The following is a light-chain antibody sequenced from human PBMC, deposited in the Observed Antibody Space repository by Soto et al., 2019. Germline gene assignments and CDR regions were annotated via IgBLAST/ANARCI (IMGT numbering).Light chain of an antibody. V-gene: IGLV1-40*01. CDR1: SSNIGAGYD. Sequence: QSVLTQPPSVSGAPGQRVTISCTGSSSNIGAGYDVHWYQQLPGTAPKLLIYGNSNRPSGVPDRFSGSKSGTSAYLAITGLQAVDEADYYCQSYDSSLSGSVVFGGGTKLPVL. CDR2: GNS. J-gene: IGLJ2*01. CDR3: QSYDSSLSGSVV.